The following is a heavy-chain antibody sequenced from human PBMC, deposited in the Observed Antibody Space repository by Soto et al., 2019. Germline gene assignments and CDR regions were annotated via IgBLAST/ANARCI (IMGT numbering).Heavy chain of an antibody. V-gene: IGHV3-33*01. CDR1: GFTFSSYG. Sequence: QVQLVESGGGVVQPGRSLRLSCAASGFTFSSYGMHWVRQAPGKGLEWVAVIWYDGSNKYYADSVKGRFTISRDNSKNTLYLQMNSLRAEDTAVYYCAREGELLWFGELYGEMDVWGKGTTVTVSS. CDR2: IWYDGSNK. J-gene: IGHJ6*04. CDR3: AREGELLWFGELYGEMDV. D-gene: IGHD3-10*01.